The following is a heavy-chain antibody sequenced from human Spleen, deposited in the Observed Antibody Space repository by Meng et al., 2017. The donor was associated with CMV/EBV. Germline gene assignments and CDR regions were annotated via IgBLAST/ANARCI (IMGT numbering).Heavy chain of an antibody. D-gene: IGHD3-16*01. CDR2: ISYDGDKK. V-gene: IGHV3-30*14. Sequence: GESLKISCVGSGYTFGNYAMHWVRQAPGKGLEWVAVISYDGDKKFYTDSVKGRFTISRDNSKNTLYLEMSNLRAEDTAIYYCARDRGFNYGLYYYYGMDVWGHGTTVTVSS. CDR3: ARDRGFNYGLYYYYGMDV. CDR1: GYTFGNYA. J-gene: IGHJ6*02.